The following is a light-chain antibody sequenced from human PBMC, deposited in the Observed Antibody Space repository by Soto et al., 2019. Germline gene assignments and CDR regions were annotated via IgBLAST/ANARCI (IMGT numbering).Light chain of an antibody. CDR1: SSDVGGDNY. CDR2: EAS. CDR3: NSQTSNPTGV. J-gene: IGLJ1*01. Sequence: QSALTQPDSVSGSPEQSVTISCTGTSSDVGGDNYVSWYQQHPGKAPKLIIYEASHRPSGVSHRFSGFKSGTTSSRTNSGLQADDEADYYCNSQTSNPTGVFGTGTKVTVL. V-gene: IGLV2-14*01.